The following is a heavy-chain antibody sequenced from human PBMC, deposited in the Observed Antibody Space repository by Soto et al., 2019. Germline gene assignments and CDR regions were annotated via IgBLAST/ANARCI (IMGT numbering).Heavy chain of an antibody. J-gene: IGHJ4*02. CDR2: INHSGST. CDR1: DGSFIGYQ. V-gene: IGHV4-34*01. CDR3: ERDWVGATFFDY. D-gene: IGHD1-26*01. Sequence: PKNLSLTCAVYDGSFIGYQWSAIRQPPGEGLEGIGEINHSGSTNYTASLKRRDTIPVDTSKNQLSVNLSPVTAGDSALYYCERDWVGATFFDYWGQGTLVTVSS.